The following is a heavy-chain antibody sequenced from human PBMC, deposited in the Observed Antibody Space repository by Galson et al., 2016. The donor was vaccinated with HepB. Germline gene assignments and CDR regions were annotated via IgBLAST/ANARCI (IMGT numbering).Heavy chain of an antibody. CDR2: INPNSGST. J-gene: IGHJ2*01. D-gene: IGHD3-3*01. Sequence: SVTVSCKASGKIFNIYYLQWVRQAPGQGLEWMGIINPNSGSTNNAQKFLGRVTMTRDTSTSTVYMELRSLKSDNTAVNYCARDGLRFLEWLSPHWYFDLWGRGTLVTVSS. CDR3: ARDGLRFLEWLSPHWYFDL. V-gene: IGHV1-46*02. CDR1: GKIFNIYY.